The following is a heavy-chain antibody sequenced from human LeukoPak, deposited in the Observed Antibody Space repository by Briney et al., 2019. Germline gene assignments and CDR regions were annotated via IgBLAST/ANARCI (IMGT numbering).Heavy chain of an antibody. Sequence: GGSLRLSCAASGFTFSSYSMNWVRQAPGKGLEWVSYISSSSSTIYYADSVKGRFTISRDNAKNSLYLQMNSLRAEDTAVYYCATRGPITYYYDSSGYYWFDPWGQGTLVTVSS. CDR2: ISSSSSTI. V-gene: IGHV3-48*01. D-gene: IGHD3-22*01. CDR1: GFTFSSYS. J-gene: IGHJ5*02. CDR3: ATRGPITYYYDSSGYYWFDP.